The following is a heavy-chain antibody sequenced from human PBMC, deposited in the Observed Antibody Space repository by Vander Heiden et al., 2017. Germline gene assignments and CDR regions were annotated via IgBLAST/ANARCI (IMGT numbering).Heavy chain of an antibody. CDR2: ISNDGSSE. CDR3: AMLGGGSFDY. Sequence: QVQLVDSGGGVVVPGSSLRVSWAAAGFSLRSYDMHWVRQAAGKGLEWVAFISNDGSSEYYADSVKGRFTITRDNSKNTLYLQLKSLRPEDTGVYYCAMLGGGSFDYWGQGTLVTVSS. J-gene: IGHJ4*02. CDR1: GFSLRSYD. V-gene: IGHV3-30*03. D-gene: IGHD3-16*01.